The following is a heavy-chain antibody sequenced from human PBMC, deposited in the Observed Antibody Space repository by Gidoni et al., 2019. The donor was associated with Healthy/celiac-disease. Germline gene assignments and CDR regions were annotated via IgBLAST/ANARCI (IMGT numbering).Heavy chain of an antibody. V-gene: IGHV3-48*01. D-gene: IGHD3-22*01. Sequence: EVQLVESGGGLVQPGGSLRLSCAASGCTFSSYSMNWVRQAPGKGLEWVSYISSSSSTIYYADSVKGRFTISRDNAKNSLYLQMNSLRAEDTAVYYCARGDHGAMIGKLFDYWGQGTLVTVSS. CDR3: ARGDHGAMIGKLFDY. J-gene: IGHJ4*02. CDR1: GCTFSSYS. CDR2: ISSSSSTI.